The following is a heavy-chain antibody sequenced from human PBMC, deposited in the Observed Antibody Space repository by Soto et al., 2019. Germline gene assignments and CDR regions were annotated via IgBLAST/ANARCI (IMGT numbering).Heavy chain of an antibody. CDR2: IYYSGST. V-gene: IGHV4-30-4*01. J-gene: IGHJ3*02. D-gene: IGHD6-13*01. Sequence: QVQLQESGPGLVKPSQTLSLTCTVSGGSISSGDYYWHWIRQPPRKGLECIGYIYYSGSTYYNPSLKSRVTISVDTSKNQFSLKLSSATAADTAVYYCARHSSSWVGGRLFAAFDIWGQGTMVTVSS. CDR3: ARHSSSWVGGRLFAAFDI. CDR1: GGSISSGDYY.